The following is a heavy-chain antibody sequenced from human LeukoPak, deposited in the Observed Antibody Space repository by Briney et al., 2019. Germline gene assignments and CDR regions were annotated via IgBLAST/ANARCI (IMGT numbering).Heavy chain of an antibody. CDR2: INPSGGST. CDR3: ARARIAAAAQFGYFDY. Sequence: ASVKVSCKASGYTFTSYYMHWARQAPGQGLEWMGIINPSGGSTSYAQKFQGRVTMTRDTSTSTVYMELSSLRSEDTAVYYCARARIAAAAQFGYFDYWGQGTLVTVSS. CDR1: GYTFTSYY. J-gene: IGHJ4*02. D-gene: IGHD6-13*01. V-gene: IGHV1-46*01.